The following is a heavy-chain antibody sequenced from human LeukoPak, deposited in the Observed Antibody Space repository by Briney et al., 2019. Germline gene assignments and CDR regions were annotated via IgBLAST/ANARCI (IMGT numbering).Heavy chain of an antibody. Sequence: PSETLSLTCTVSGGSISSYYWSWIRQPPGKGLEWIGYIYYSGSTNYNPSLKSRVTISVDTSKNQFSLKLSSVTAADTAVYYCARIRSLRDYWGQGTLVTVSS. V-gene: IGHV4-59*12. CDR2: IYYSGST. CDR3: ARIRSLRDY. J-gene: IGHJ4*02. CDR1: GGSISSYY.